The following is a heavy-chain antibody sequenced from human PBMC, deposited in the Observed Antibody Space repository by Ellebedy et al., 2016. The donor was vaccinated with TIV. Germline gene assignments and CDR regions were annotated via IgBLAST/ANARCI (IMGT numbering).Heavy chain of an antibody. Sequence: AASVKVSCKASGFTFTSSAMQWVRQSRGQRLEWIGWIVVGSGNTNYAQKFQERVTITRDMSTSTAYMALSSLRSEDTAVYYCAATSGSYRSIPLAGPLDDAFDIWGQGTMVTVSS. V-gene: IGHV1-58*02. CDR1: GFTFTSSA. CDR2: IVVGSGNT. J-gene: IGHJ3*02. CDR3: AATSGSYRSIPLAGPLDDAFDI. D-gene: IGHD1-26*01.